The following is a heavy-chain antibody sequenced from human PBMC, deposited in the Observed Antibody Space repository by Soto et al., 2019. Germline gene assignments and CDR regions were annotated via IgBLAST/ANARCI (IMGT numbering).Heavy chain of an antibody. CDR3: ARDLSNGGYDSFESPY. CDR1: GGTFSSYA. CDR2: IIPIFGTA. D-gene: IGHD5-12*01. J-gene: IGHJ4*02. V-gene: IGHV1-69*13. Sequence: ASVKVSCKASGGTFSSYAISWVRQAPGQGLEWMGGIIPIFGTANYAQKFQGRVTITADESTSTAYMELGSLRSEDTAGYYCARDLSNGGYDSFESPYWGQGTLVTVSS.